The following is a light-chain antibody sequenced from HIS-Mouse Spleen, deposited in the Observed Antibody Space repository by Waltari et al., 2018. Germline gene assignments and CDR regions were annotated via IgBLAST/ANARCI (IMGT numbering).Light chain of an antibody. CDR3: SSYTSSSTLV. J-gene: IGLJ3*02. V-gene: IGLV2-14*03. CDR1: SSDVGGYNY. Sequence: GQSITISCTGTSSDVGGYNYVSWYQQHPGKAPKPMIYDVSNRPSGVSNRFSGSKSGNTASLTISGLQSEDEADYYCSSYTSSSTLVFGGGTKLTVL. CDR2: DVS.